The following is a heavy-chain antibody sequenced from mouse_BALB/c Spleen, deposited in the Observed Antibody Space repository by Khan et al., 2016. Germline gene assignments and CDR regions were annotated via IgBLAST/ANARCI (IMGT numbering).Heavy chain of an antibody. V-gene: IGHV8-12*01. D-gene: IGHD2-4*01. CDR1: GFSLSTSGMG. CDR3: ARSMITYAMDY. Sequence: QVTLQESGPGILQPSQTLSLTCSFSGFSLSTSGMGVSWIRQPSGKGLEWLAHIYWDDDKRYNPSLKSRLTTPKDTSSNQLFPKITSVDTADTATYYCARSMITYAMDYWGQGTSVTVSS. CDR2: IYWDDDK. J-gene: IGHJ4*01.